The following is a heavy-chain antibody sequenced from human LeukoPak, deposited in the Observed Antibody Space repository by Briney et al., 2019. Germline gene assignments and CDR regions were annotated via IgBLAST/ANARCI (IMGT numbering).Heavy chain of an antibody. V-gene: IGHV5-51*01. CDR2: IYPGDSDT. Sequence: RGESLQISCKGSGYSFTSYWIGWVRQMPGKGLEWMGIIYPGDSDTRYSPSFQGQVTISADKSISTAYLQWSSLKASDTAMYYCARQGRVAVADAPYGMDVWGQGTTVTVSS. J-gene: IGHJ6*02. D-gene: IGHD6-19*01. CDR3: ARQGRVAVADAPYGMDV. CDR1: GYSFTSYW.